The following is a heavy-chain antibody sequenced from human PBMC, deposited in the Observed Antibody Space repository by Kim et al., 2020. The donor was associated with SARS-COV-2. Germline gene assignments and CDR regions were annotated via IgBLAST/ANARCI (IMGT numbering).Heavy chain of an antibody. CDR1: GFTFSTYW. Sequence: GGSLRLSCAASGFTFSTYWMYWVRQAPGKGLVWVSRTNSDASSTNYADSVKGRFTISRDNAKNTLYLQMNSRRAEDTAVYYCARSSSTSCPCYYMDVWGKETTVTVS. J-gene: IGHJ6*03. CDR2: TNSDASST. D-gene: IGHD2-2*01. V-gene: IGHV3-74*01. CDR3: ARSSSTSCPCYYMDV.